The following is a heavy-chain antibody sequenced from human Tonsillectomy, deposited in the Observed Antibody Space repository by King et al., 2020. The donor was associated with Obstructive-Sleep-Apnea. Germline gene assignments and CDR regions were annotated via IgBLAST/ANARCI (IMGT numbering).Heavy chain of an antibody. D-gene: IGHD6-6*01. J-gene: IGHJ4*02. V-gene: IGHV4-30-2*01. Sequence: LQLQESGSGLVKPSQTLSLTCAVSGGSISSGGYSWSWIRQPPGKGLEWIGYIYHSGSTYYNPSLKSRVTISVDRSKNQFSLKLSSVTAADTAVYYCARGGHSSSAATFDYWGQGTLVTVSS. CDR3: ARGGHSSSAATFDY. CDR2: IYHSGST. CDR1: GGSISSGGYS.